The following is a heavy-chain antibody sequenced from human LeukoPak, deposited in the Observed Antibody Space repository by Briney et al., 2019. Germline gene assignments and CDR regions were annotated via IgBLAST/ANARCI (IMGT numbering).Heavy chain of an antibody. CDR3: AKDPCSGGSCYWDYYYYGMDV. CDR1: GFTFSSYS. J-gene: IGHJ6*02. CDR2: ISGSGGST. V-gene: IGHV3-23*01. D-gene: IGHD2-15*01. Sequence: PGGSLRLSCAASGFTFSSYSMNWVRQAPGKGLEWVSAISGSGGSTYYADSVKGRFTISRDNSKNTLYLQMNSLRAEDTAVYYCAKDPCSGGSCYWDYYYYGMDVWGQGTTVTVSS.